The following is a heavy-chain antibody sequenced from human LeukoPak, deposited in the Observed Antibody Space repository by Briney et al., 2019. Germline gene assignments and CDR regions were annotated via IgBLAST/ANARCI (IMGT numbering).Heavy chain of an antibody. CDR1: GVSFSGYY. Sequence: PSETLSLTCAVYGVSFSGYYWSWIRQPPGKGLEWIGEINHSGSTNYNPSLKSRVTISVDTSKNQFSLKLSSVTAADTAVYYCARHPAEWYSYGPPYFDYWGQGTLVTVSS. J-gene: IGHJ4*02. V-gene: IGHV4-34*01. D-gene: IGHD5-18*01. CDR2: INHSGST. CDR3: ARHPAEWYSYGPPYFDY.